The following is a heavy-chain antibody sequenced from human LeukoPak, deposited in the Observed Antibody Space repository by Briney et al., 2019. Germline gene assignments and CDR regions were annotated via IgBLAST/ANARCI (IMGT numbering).Heavy chain of an antibody. CDR1: GGSISSYY. CDR2: IYTSGST. J-gene: IGHJ6*03. D-gene: IGHD3-3*01. CDR3: VHERYDSDYYYYMDV. Sequence: SETLSLTCTVSGGSISSYYWSWIRQPAGKGLEWIGRIYTSGSTNYNPSLKSRVTMSVDTSKNQFSLKLSSVTAADTAVYYCVHERYDSDYYYYMDVWGKGTTVTISS. V-gene: IGHV4-4*07.